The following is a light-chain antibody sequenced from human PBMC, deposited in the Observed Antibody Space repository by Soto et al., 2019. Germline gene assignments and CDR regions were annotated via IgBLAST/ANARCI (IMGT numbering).Light chain of an antibody. V-gene: IGKV3-20*01. CDR2: GAS. Sequence: EIVLTQSPGTLSLSPGERATLSCRASHSVSSSYLAWYQQKPGQAPRLLIYGASSMATGIPDRFSGSGSGTDFTLTNSRLEPEDWAVYYCQQYGSSPYTFGKGTKLEIK. J-gene: IGKJ2*01. CDR1: HSVSSSY. CDR3: QQYGSSPYT.